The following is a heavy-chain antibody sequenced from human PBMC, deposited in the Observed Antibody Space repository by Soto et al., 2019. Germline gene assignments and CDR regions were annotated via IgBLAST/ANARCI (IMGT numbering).Heavy chain of an antibody. CDR3: AKLQLGGPYYYGMDV. D-gene: IGHD1-1*01. CDR2: ISGSGGST. J-gene: IGHJ6*02. V-gene: IGHV3-23*01. Sequence: GGSLRLSCAASGFTFSSYAMSWVRQAPGKGLEWVSAISGSGGSTYYADSVKGRFTISRDNSKNTLYLQMNSLRAEDTAVYYCAKLQLGGPYYYGMDVWGQGTTVTVSS. CDR1: GFTFSSYA.